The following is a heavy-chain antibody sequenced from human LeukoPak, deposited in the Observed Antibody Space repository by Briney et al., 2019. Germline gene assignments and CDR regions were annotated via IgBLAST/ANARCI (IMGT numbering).Heavy chain of an antibody. D-gene: IGHD2-2*01. Sequence: GGSLRLSCAASGFTFSSYSMNWVRQAPGKGLEWVSYISSSSSTIYYADSVKGRFTISRDNAKNSLYLQMNSLRAEDTAVYYCARDGLGYCSSTCCRPFDYWGQGTLVTVSS. V-gene: IGHV3-48*01. CDR3: ARDGLGYCSSTCCRPFDY. CDR1: GFTFSSYS. J-gene: IGHJ4*02. CDR2: ISSSSSTI.